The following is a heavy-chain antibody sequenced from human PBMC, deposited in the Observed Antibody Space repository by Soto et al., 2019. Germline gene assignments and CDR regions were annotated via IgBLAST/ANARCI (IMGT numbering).Heavy chain of an antibody. CDR3: AASGRDVLGYDYKDTEGLDI. V-gene: IGHV1-69*12. CDR1: GGTFSQFA. J-gene: IGHJ3*02. CDR2: IIPLFGIA. D-gene: IGHD3-10*01. Sequence: QVQLVQSGAEVKKPGSSVKVSCKASGGTFSQFAVSWVRQAPGQGLEWMGGIIPLFGIAKYAPKFEDRVSIIADDSTNAASIDLSGLRSEDTAVYYCAASGRDVLGYDYKDTEGLDIWGQGTLVTVSS.